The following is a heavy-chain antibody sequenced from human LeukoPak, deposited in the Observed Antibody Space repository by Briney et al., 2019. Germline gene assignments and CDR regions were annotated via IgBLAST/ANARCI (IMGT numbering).Heavy chain of an antibody. D-gene: IGHD6-13*01. CDR3: AKYSSSWYANWFDP. CDR2: IYYSGST. CDR1: GGSISSYY. Sequence: SETLSLTCTVSGGSISSYYWSWIRQPPGKGLEWIGYIYYSGSTNYNPSLKSRVTISVDTSKNQFSLKLSSVTAADTAVYYCAKYSSSWYANWFDPWGQGTLVTVSS. V-gene: IGHV4-59*01. J-gene: IGHJ5*02.